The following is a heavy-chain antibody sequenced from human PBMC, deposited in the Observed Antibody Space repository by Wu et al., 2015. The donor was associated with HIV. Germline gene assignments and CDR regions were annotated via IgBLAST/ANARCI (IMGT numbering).Heavy chain of an antibody. D-gene: IGHD3-16*02. J-gene: IGHJ4*02. CDR2: FEPEDGET. Sequence: QVQVLQSGAEVKRPGASVKVSCKVSGYTLAELSMHWVRQAPGKGLEWMGGFEPEDGETKYPQKFRGRVSMTEDTSTDTAYMELRNLRSEDTAIYYCARDHGNVWGSYPPDCFAYWGQGTLVTVSS. CDR3: ARDHGNVWGSYPPDCFAY. V-gene: IGHV1-24*01. CDR1: GYTLAELS.